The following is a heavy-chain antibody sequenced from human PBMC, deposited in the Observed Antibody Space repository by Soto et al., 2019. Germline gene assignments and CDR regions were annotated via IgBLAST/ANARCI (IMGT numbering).Heavy chain of an antibody. CDR2: IWYDGSAT. V-gene: IGHV3-33*01. CDR1: GFTFSSYG. Sequence: GGSLRLSCAASGFTFSSYGMHWVRQAPGKGLEWVAVIWYDGSATNCADSVKGRFTISRDNANNTLYLQMNSLRAEDTAVYYCAREFSRALDYWGQGTLVTVSS. CDR3: AREFSRALDY. J-gene: IGHJ4*02.